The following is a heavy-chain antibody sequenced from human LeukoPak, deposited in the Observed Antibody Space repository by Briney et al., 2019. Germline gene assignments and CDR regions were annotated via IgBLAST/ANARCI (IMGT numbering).Heavy chain of an antibody. V-gene: IGHV3-30*18. CDR2: ISYDGSYK. CDR1: EFTFSTYG. J-gene: IGHJ4*02. Sequence: PGGSLRLSCAASEFTFSTYGMHWVRQAPGKGLGWVAVISYDGSYKFYADSVKGRFTISRGNSKSTLYLQMNSLRAEDTAVYYCAKDRYSGLNTIDYWGQGTLVTVSS. CDR3: AKDRYSGLNTIDY. D-gene: IGHD6-13*01.